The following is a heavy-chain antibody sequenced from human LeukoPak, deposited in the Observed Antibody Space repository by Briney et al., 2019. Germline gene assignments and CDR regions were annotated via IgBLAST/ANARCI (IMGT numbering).Heavy chain of an antibody. D-gene: IGHD1-26*01. V-gene: IGHV1-8*03. CDR3: AGASGSYYPLYYYYYMDV. CDR1: GYTFTSYD. CDR2: MNPNSGNT. Sequence: ASVKVSCKASGYTFTSYDINWVRQATGQGLEWMGWMNPNSGNTGYAQKFQGRVTITRNTSISTAYMELSSLRSEDTAVYYCAGASGSYYPLYYYYYMDVWGKGTTVTVSS. J-gene: IGHJ6*03.